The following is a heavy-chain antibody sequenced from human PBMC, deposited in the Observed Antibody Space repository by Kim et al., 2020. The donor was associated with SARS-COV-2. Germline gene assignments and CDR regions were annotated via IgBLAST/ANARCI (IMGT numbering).Heavy chain of an antibody. Sequence: GGSLRLSCAASGFTFSSYAMSWVRQAPGKGLEWVSAISGSGGSTYYADSVKGRFTISRDNSKNTLYLQMNSLRAEDTAVYYCAKVKGIAAPGGTAGYFDYWGQGTLVTVSS. CDR3: AKVKGIAAPGGTAGYFDY. CDR1: GFTFSSYA. CDR2: ISGSGGST. D-gene: IGHD6-6*01. V-gene: IGHV3-23*01. J-gene: IGHJ4*02.